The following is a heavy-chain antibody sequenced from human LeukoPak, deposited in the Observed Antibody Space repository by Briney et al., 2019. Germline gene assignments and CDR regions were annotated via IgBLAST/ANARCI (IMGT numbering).Heavy chain of an antibody. CDR3: ATSYYYDSSGWFDY. Sequence: SETLSLTCTVSGGSISGSSYYWGWIRQPPGKGLEWIGSIYYSGSTNYNPSLKSRVTISVDTSKNQFSLKLGSVTAADTAVYYCATSYYYDSSGWFDYWGQGALVILSS. CDR1: GGSISGSSYY. J-gene: IGHJ4*02. CDR2: IYYSGST. D-gene: IGHD3-22*01. V-gene: IGHV4-39*07.